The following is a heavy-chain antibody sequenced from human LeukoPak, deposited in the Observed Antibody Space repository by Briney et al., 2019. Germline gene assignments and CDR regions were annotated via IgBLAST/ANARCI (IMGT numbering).Heavy chain of an antibody. J-gene: IGHJ4*02. D-gene: IGHD3-22*01. V-gene: IGHV3-49*04. CDR3: TRDGSGYYGYYFDY. Sequence: GGSLRLSCTASGFTFGDYAMSWVRQAPGKGLEWVGFIRSKAYGGTTEYAASVKGRFTISRDDSKSIAYLQMNSLKTEDTAVYYCTRDGSGYYGYYFDYWGQGTLVTVSS. CDR1: GFTFGDYA. CDR2: IRSKAYGGTT.